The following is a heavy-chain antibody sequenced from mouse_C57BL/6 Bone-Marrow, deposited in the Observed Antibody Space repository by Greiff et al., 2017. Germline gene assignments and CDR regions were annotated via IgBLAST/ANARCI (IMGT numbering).Heavy chain of an antibody. V-gene: IGHV14-4*01. D-gene: IGHD2-4*01. J-gene: IGHJ3*01. CDR2: IDPENGDT. CDR3: TPYDYEGPWFAY. Sequence: VQLQQSGAELVRPGASVKLSCTASGFNIKDDYMHWVKQRPEQGLEWIGWIDPENGDTEYASKVQGKATITADTSSNTAYLQLSSLTSEDTAVYYCTPYDYEGPWFAYWGRGTLVTVSA. CDR1: GFNIKDDY.